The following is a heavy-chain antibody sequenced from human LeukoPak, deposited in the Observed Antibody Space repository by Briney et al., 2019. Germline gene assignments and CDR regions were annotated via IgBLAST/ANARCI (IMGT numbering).Heavy chain of an antibody. D-gene: IGHD3-3*01. V-gene: IGHV1-18*01. CDR2: ISAYNGNT. CDR3: ARHDADFWSGSEHGLSDY. CDR1: GYTFTSYG. Sequence: ASVKVSCKASGYTFTSYGISWVRQAPGQGLEWMGWISAYNGNTNYAQKLQGRVTMTTDTSTSTAYMELRSLGSDDTAVYYCARHDADFWSGSEHGLSDYWGQGTLVTVSS. J-gene: IGHJ4*02.